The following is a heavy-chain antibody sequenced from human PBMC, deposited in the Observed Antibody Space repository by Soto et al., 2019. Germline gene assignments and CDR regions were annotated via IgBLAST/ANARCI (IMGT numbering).Heavy chain of an antibody. CDR2: IYYSGST. CDR1: GGSISSSSYY. D-gene: IGHD3-9*01. CDR3: ARHENILTGYSPAFDY. J-gene: IGHJ4*02. Sequence: SETLSLTCTVPGGSISSSSYYWGWIRQPPGKGLEWIGSIYYSGSTYYNPSLKSRVTISVDTSKNQFSLKLSSVTAADTAVYYCARHENILTGYSPAFDYWGQGTLVTVSS. V-gene: IGHV4-39*01.